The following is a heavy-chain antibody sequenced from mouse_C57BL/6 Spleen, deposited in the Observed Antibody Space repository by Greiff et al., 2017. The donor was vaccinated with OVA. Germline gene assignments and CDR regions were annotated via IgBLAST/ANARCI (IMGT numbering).Heavy chain of an antibody. J-gene: IGHJ2*01. CDR3: TRCLYYSFYYFDY. D-gene: IGHD2-12*01. CDR2: IDPETGGT. Sequence: QVQLQQSGAELVRPGASVTLSCKASGYTFTDYEMHWVKQTPVHGLEWIGAIDPETGGTAYNQKFKGKAILTADKSSSTAYMELRSLTSEDSAVYYCTRCLYYSFYYFDYWGQGTTLTVSS. V-gene: IGHV1-15*01. CDR1: GYTFTDYE.